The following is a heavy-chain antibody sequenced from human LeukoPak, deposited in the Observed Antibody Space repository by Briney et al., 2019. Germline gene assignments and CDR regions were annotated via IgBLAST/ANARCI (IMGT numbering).Heavy chain of an antibody. CDR2: IYYSGST. J-gene: IGHJ5*02. D-gene: IGHD3-10*01. CDR3: ARDPSYGSGYDL. Sequence: PSETLSLTCTVSGGSISSYYWSWIRQPPGKGLEWIGYIYYSGSTNYNPSLKSRVTISVDTSKNQFSLKPSSVTAADTAVYYCARDPSYGSGYDLWGQGTLVTVSS. V-gene: IGHV4-59*01. CDR1: GGSISSYY.